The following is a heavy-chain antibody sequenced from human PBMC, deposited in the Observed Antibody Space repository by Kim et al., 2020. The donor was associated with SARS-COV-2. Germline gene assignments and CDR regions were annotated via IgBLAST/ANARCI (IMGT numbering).Heavy chain of an antibody. V-gene: IGHV3-23*01. CDR1: GFTFSSYA. D-gene: IGHD5-18*01. CDR2: ISGSGGST. CDR3: AKVNSLAGQLWLLSWYFDL. J-gene: IGHJ2*01. Sequence: GGSLRLSCAASGFTFSSYAMSWVRQAPGKGLEWVSAISGSGGSTYYADSVKGRFTISRDNSKNTLYLQMNSLRAEDTAVYYCAKVNSLAGQLWLLSWYFDLWGRGTLVTVSS.